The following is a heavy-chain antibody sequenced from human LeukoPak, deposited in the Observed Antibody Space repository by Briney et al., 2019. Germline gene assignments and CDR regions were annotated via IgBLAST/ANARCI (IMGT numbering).Heavy chain of an antibody. Sequence: PSETLSLTCAVSVYSISRGYYWGWVRQSPGKRPQWLGSVHESGSSHHNPSLRSRVTIELDTSENEFSLTLTSVTAADSGTYYCARGGVGDFDSWGQGTLVIVSS. J-gene: IGHJ4*02. D-gene: IGHD3-16*01. V-gene: IGHV4-38-2*01. CDR3: ARGGVGDFDS. CDR1: VYSISRGYY. CDR2: VHESGSS.